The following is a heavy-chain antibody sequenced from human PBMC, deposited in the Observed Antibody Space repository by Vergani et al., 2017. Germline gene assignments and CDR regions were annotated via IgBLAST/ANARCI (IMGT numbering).Heavy chain of an antibody. D-gene: IGHD3-3*01. V-gene: IGHV3-9*01. CDR3: AKDHYDFWSGYPILSPFDL. CDR1: GFTFDDYA. J-gene: IGHJ2*01. CDR2: ISWNSGSI. Sequence: EVQLVESGGGLVQPGRSLRLSCAASGFTFDDYAMHWVRQAPGKGLEWVSGISWNSGSIGYADSVKGRFTISRDNAKNSLYLQMNSLRAEDTALYYCAKDHYDFWSGYPILSPFDLWGHGTLVTVSS.